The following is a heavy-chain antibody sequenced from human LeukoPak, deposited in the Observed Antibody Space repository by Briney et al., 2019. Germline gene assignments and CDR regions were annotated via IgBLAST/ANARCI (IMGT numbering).Heavy chain of an antibody. D-gene: IGHD6-6*01. V-gene: IGHV4-39*02. J-gene: IGHJ5*02. CDR2: FHYGGSA. CDR3: ARHEYQVFPPANWFDP. CDR1: GDSVSSSNFF. Sequence: SETLSLTCTVSGDSVSSSNFFWGWIRQPPGKGLEWIGSFHYGGSAFYNPSLKSRVTISVDTSNNHFSLKLIPVTAADSAVYYCARHEYQVFPPANWFDPWGQGTLVTVSS.